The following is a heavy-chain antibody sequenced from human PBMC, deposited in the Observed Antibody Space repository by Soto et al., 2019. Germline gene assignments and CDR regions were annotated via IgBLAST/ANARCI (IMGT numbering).Heavy chain of an antibody. CDR1: GFTFDDYA. CDR3: AKDSSSWYQPSDWYFDL. Sequence: EVQLVESGGGLVQPGRSRRLSCAASGFTFDDYAMHWVRQAPGKGVEWVSGISWNSGSIGYADSVKGRFTISRDNAKNSLYLQMNSLRAEDTALYYCAKDSSSWYQPSDWYFDLWGRGTLGTVSS. J-gene: IGHJ2*01. D-gene: IGHD6-13*01. V-gene: IGHV3-9*01. CDR2: ISWNSGSI.